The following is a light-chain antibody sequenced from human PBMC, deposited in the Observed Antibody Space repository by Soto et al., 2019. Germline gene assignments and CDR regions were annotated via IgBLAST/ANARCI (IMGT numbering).Light chain of an antibody. J-gene: IGKJ5*01. CDR1: QSVSNS. CDR3: QQRSNWPPIT. CDR2: GAS. V-gene: IGKV3-11*01. Sequence: EIVLTQSPATLSLSPGERATLSCRASQSVSNSLAWYQQKPGQAPRLLIYGASSRATGIPDRFSGSGSGTDFALTISRLETDDSAVYYCQQRSNWPPITFGQGTRLEIK.